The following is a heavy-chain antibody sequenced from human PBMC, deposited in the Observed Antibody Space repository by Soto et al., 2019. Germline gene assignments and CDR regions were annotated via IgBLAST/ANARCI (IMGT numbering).Heavy chain of an antibody. D-gene: IGHD4-17*01. Sequence: GESLRLSCTASGFTFSNYYMSWIRQAPGKGLEWVSYISSSGSTIYYADSVKGRFTITRDNAKNSLFLQMNSLRAEDTAVYYCAFNEGYYGFDYWGQGTLVTVSS. CDR1: GFTFSNYY. CDR3: AFNEGYYGFDY. CDR2: ISSSGSTI. V-gene: IGHV3-11*01. J-gene: IGHJ4*02.